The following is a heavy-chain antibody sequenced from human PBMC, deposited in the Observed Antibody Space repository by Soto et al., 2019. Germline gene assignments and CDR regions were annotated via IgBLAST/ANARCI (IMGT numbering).Heavy chain of an antibody. D-gene: IGHD4-17*01. CDR2: ITIDARGDYT. V-gene: IGHV3-74*01. Sequence: SGFTFSNHWMYWVRQAPGKGLAWVSRITIDARGDYTSYADSVKGRFTFSRDNSKNTLYLQMNSLRAEDTAVYYCARAYGGNPALFDPWGQGTLVTVSS. CDR1: GFTFSNHW. CDR3: ARAYGGNPALFDP. J-gene: IGHJ5*02.